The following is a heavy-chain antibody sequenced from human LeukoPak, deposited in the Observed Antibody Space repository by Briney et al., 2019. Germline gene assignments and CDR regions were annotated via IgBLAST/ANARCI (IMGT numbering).Heavy chain of an antibody. D-gene: IGHD6-13*01. CDR2: IGQDGGEK. Sequence: GGSLRLSCAVSGFTFSNYWMNWVRQAPGKGLEWVASIGQDGGEKSYVDSVKGRFAISRDNTKNSLYLQMSSLRAEDTAVYYCARDGTAAGLYFDLWGQGTLVTVSS. CDR1: GFTFSNYW. V-gene: IGHV3-7*01. J-gene: IGHJ4*01. CDR3: ARDGTAAGLYFDL.